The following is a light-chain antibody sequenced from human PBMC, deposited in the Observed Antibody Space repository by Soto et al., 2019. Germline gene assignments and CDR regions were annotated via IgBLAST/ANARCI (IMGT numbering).Light chain of an antibody. V-gene: IGLV2-14*01. CDR3: SSYTTSNTRQIV. CDR1: SSDVGGYNY. J-gene: IGLJ1*01. CDR2: DVS. Sequence: QSVLTQPASVSGSPGQSITISCTGTSSDVGGYNYVSWYQQHPGKAPKFMIYDVSNRPSGVSNRFSGSKSGNTASLTISGLRAEDEADYCSSYTTSNTRQIVFGTGTKVTVL.